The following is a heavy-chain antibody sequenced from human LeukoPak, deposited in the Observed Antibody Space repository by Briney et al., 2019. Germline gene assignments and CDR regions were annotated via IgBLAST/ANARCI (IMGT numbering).Heavy chain of an antibody. J-gene: IGHJ4*02. CDR1: GYTFTSYD. D-gene: IGHD5-18*01. CDR3: ARGLDTANPFDY. CDR2: MNPNSVNT. Sequence: SLKVSCKASGYTFTSYDINWVRQTTGHGLEWMGWMNPNSVNTGYAQKFQGRVTMTRDTSISTAYMELSRLRSDDTAVYYCARGLDTANPFDYWGQGTLVTVSS. V-gene: IGHV1-8*01.